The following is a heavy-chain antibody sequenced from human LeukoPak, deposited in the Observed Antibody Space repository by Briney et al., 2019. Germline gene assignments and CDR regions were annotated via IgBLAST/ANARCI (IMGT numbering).Heavy chain of an antibody. CDR3: TTLRFPY. CDR1: GFIFTDAW. Sequence: GGSLRLSCAASGFIFTDAWMNWVRQAPGKGLEWVGRIKSKTDGETTHYAAPVKGRFIISRDDSKNTLYLQMNSLKIEDTAVYYCTTLRFPYWGQGTLVTVSS. D-gene: IGHD4-17*01. CDR2: IKSKTDGETT. V-gene: IGHV3-15*01. J-gene: IGHJ4*02.